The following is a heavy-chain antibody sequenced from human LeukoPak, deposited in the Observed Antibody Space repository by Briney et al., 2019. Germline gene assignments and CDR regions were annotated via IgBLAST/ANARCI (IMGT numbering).Heavy chain of an antibody. CDR2: ISGSGGST. Sequence: GGSLRLSCAASGFTFSSYAMSWVRQAPGKGLEWVSAISGSGGSTYYADSVKGRFTISRDNSKNTLYLQMNSLRAEDTAVYYCAKPRRIAVAGTVFDYWGQGTLVTVSS. V-gene: IGHV3-23*01. CDR3: AKPRRIAVAGTVFDY. J-gene: IGHJ4*02. D-gene: IGHD6-19*01. CDR1: GFTFSSYA.